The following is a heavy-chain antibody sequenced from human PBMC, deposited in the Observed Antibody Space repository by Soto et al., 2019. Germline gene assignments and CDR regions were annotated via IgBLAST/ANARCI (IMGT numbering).Heavy chain of an antibody. Sequence: QVQVMQSGAEVKKPGASVKVSCMTSGYTFISYALNWVRQAPGQRLEWMGRINTGNGNTDYSQRFQGRITITRGTSATTTYMELTSLRPEDTAVYYCATAEGTVTTGWYGLDVWGQGNTVTVSS. D-gene: IGHD4-17*01. V-gene: IGHV1-3*04. CDR2: INTGNGNT. J-gene: IGHJ6*02. CDR3: ATAEGTVTTGWYGLDV. CDR1: GYTFISYA.